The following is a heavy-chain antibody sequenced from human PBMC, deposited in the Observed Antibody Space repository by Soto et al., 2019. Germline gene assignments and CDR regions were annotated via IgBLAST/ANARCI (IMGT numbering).Heavy chain of an antibody. V-gene: IGHV1-2*02. CDR1: GYTYTGYY. D-gene: IGHD3-22*01. Sequence: ASVKVSCKASGYTYTGYYMHWVRQAPGQGLEWMGWINPNRGGTNYAQKFQGRVTMTSDTSISTAYMELSRLRSDDTAVYYCASPLSQYYYDCSGYYYSDYYYGMDVWGQGTTVTVSS. CDR2: INPNRGGT. CDR3: ASPLSQYYYDCSGYYYSDYYYGMDV. J-gene: IGHJ6*02.